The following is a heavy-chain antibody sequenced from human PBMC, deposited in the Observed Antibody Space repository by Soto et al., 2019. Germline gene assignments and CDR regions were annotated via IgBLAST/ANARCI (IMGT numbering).Heavy chain of an antibody. CDR2: ISYDGSNK. V-gene: IGHV3-30*18. D-gene: IGHD3-10*01. Sequence: QVQLVESGGGVVQPGRSLRLSCAASGFTFSSYGMHWVRQAPGKGLEWVAVISYDGSNKYYADSVKGRFTISRDNSKNTLYLQMNSLRAEDTAVYYCAKELDYGSGSDKEWFDPWGQGTLVTVSS. CDR3: AKELDYGSGSDKEWFDP. CDR1: GFTFSSYG. J-gene: IGHJ5*02.